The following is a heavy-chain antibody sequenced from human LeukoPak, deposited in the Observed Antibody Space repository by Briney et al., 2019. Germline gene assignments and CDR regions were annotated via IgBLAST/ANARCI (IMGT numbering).Heavy chain of an antibody. J-gene: IGHJ4*02. CDR2: ISAYHGNT. Sequence: GASVKVSCKASGFSLTSSAITWVRQAPGQGLEWMGWISAYHGNTNYAQKLQGRVTMTTDTSTSTAYMELRSLRSDDTAVYYCARERTVTGGTHLHYFDYWGQGTLVTVSS. D-gene: IGHD6-19*01. V-gene: IGHV1-18*01. CDR3: ARERTVTGGTHLHYFDY. CDR1: GFSLTSSA.